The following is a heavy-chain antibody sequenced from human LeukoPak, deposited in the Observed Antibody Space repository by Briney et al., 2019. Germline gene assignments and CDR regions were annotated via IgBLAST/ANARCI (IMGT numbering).Heavy chain of an antibody. Sequence: PGGSLRLSCAASGFTFSSYGMPWVRQAPGKGLEWVAVIWYDGSNKYYADSVKGRFTISRDNSKNTLYLQMNSLRAEDTAVYYCARSLAPLSPVVVPAATSGLYYYYYGMDVWGQGTTVTVSS. J-gene: IGHJ6*02. CDR2: IWYDGSNK. V-gene: IGHV3-33*01. CDR3: ARSLAPLSPVVVPAATSGLYYYYYGMDV. CDR1: GFTFSSYG. D-gene: IGHD2-2*01.